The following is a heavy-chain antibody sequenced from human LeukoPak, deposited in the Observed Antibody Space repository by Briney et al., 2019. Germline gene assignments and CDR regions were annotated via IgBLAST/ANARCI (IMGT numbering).Heavy chain of an antibody. CDR1: GGTFSSYA. J-gene: IGHJ4*02. D-gene: IGHD5-18*01. CDR2: IIPIFGTA. Sequence: ASVKVSCKASGGTFSSYAISWVRQAPGQGLEWMGGIIPIFGTANYAQKFQGRVTVTTDESTSTAYMELSSLRSEDTAVYYCARGHSGYSYDYDYWGREPWSPSPQ. V-gene: IGHV1-69*05. CDR3: ARGHSGYSYDYDY.